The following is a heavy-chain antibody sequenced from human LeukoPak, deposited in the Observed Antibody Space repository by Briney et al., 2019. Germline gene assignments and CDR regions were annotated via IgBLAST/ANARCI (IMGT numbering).Heavy chain of an antibody. CDR1: GFTFSSYA. J-gene: IGHJ4*02. CDR3: VKRSGLYFDY. Sequence: GGSLRLSCSGSGFTFSSYAIHWVRLAPGKGLQYVSGISSNGGNTYNADSVKGRFTISRDNSKNTVDLQMSSLRAEDTAVYYSVKRSGLYFDYWGQGTLVTVSS. V-gene: IGHV3-64D*09. D-gene: IGHD1-26*01. CDR2: ISSNGGNT.